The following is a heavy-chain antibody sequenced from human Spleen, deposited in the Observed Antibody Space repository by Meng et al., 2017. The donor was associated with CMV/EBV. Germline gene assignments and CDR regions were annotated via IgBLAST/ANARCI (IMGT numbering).Heavy chain of an antibody. CDR2: IYYIGTT. V-gene: IGHV4-59*01. CDR3: ARTRHYYED. Sequence: SETLSLTCNVSGVSISRYYWSWIRQPPGRGLEWIGYIYYIGTTNYNPSLKSRVTMSLDTSKNQLSLKLTSVTAADTAVYYCARTRHYYEDWGPGTLVTVSS. J-gene: IGHJ4*02. CDR1: GVSISRYY. D-gene: IGHD3-3*01.